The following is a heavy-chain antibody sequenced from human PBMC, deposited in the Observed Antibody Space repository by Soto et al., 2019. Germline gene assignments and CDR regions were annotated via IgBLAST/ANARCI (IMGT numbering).Heavy chain of an antibody. V-gene: IGHV1-24*01. J-gene: IGHJ6*03. CDR1: GYTLTELS. CDR3: TVATGDYYYYMDV. D-gene: IGHD1-26*01. Sequence: ASVKVSFKVSGYTLTELSMHWVRQAPGKGLEWMGGFDPEDGETIYAQKFQGRVTMTEDTSTDTAYMELSSLRSEDTAVYYCTVATGDYYYYMDVWGKGTTVTVSS. CDR2: FDPEDGET.